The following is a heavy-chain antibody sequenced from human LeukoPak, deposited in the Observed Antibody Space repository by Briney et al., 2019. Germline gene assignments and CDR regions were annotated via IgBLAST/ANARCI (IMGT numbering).Heavy chain of an antibody. J-gene: IGHJ4*02. CDR1: GFTFSSYG. D-gene: IGHD2-8*01. CDR2: IRYDGSNK. V-gene: IGHV3-30*02. Sequence: GGSLRLSCAASGFTFSSYGIHWVRQAPGEGLEWVAFIRYDGSNKYYTDSVKGRFTISRDNSKNTLYLQMNSLRAEDTAVYYCARGRECTNGVCSSPGDYWGQGTLVTVSS. CDR3: ARGRECTNGVCSSPGDY.